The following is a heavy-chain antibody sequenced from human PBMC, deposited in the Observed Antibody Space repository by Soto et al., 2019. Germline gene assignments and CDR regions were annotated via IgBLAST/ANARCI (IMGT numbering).Heavy chain of an antibody. CDR2: INPNSGGT. D-gene: IGHD3-10*01. CDR1: GYTFTGYY. CDR3: ARDARGDEAPMDY. J-gene: IGHJ4*02. V-gene: IGHV1-2*04. Sequence: QVQLVQSGAEVKKPGASVKVSCKASGYTFTGYYMHWVRQAPGQGLEWMGWINPNSGGTNYAQKFQGWVTMTRDTSISTAYMELSRLRSDDTAVDDCARDARGDEAPMDYWGQGTLVTVSS.